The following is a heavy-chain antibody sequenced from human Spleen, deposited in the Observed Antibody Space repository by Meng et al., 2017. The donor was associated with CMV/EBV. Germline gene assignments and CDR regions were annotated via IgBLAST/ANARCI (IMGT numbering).Heavy chain of an antibody. CDR1: GDSISSDIW. D-gene: IGHD1-1*01. V-gene: IGHV4-4*02. Sequence: QVQLDGSGPGLVKPSGTLSLTCTVSGDSISSDIWWSWVRQPPVKGLEWIGEVYHRGDTNYNPSLKSRVVISVDRSKNQFSLNLSSVTAADTAVYYCGRDQGRQLINHWGQGTLVTVSS. CDR2: VYHRGDT. CDR3: GRDQGRQLINH. J-gene: IGHJ4*02.